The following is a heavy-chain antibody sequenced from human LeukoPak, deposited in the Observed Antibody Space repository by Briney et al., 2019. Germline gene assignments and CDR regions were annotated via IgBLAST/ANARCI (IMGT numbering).Heavy chain of an antibody. CDR1: GYXFTSYY. CDR2: INPSGGST. J-gene: IGHJ4*02. CDR3: ARDYYDSSGYYWRDY. Sequence: GASVKVSCTASGYXFTSYYIHWVRQAPGQGLEWMGIINPSGGSTSYAQKFQGRVTMTRDTSTSTVYMELSSLRSEDTAVYYCARDYYDSSGYYWRDYWGQGTLVTVSS. D-gene: IGHD3-22*01. V-gene: IGHV1-46*01.